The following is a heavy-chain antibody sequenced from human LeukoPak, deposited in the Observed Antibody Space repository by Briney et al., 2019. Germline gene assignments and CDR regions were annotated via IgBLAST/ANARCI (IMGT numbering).Heavy chain of an antibody. CDR2: ISWNSGSI. Sequence: PGRSLRLSCAASGFTFDDYAMHWVRQAPGKGLEWVSGISWNSGSIGYADSVKGRFTISRDNAKNSLYLQMNSLRAEDMALYYCAKDIVELRTVGAFDIWGQGTMVTVSS. V-gene: IGHV3-9*03. J-gene: IGHJ3*02. D-gene: IGHD1-7*01. CDR3: AKDIVELRTVGAFDI. CDR1: GFTFDDYA.